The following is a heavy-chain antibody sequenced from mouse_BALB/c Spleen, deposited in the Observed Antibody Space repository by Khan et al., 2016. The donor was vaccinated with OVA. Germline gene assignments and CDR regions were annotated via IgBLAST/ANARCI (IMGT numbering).Heavy chain of an antibody. CDR2: ISSGGNYT. CDR3: AARYFYGSGVYFDY. Sequence: EVELVESGGDLVKPGGSLKLSCAASGFTFSSYGMSWVRQTPDKRLEWVATISSGGNYTYYQDSVKGQFTISRDKANKPLYLQLIRQKSEDTAMYFCAARYFYGSGVYFDYWGQGTTLTVSS. V-gene: IGHV5-6*01. CDR1: GFTFSSYG. D-gene: IGHD1-1*01. J-gene: IGHJ2*01.